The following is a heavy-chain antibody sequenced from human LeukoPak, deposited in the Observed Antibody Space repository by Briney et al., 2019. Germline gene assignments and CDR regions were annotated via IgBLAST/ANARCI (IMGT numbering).Heavy chain of an antibody. Sequence: SETLSLTCTVSGGSISSYYWSWIRQPPGKGLEWIGYIYYSGSTNYNPSLKSRVTISVDTSKNQFSLKLSSVTAADTAVYYCARTRWEIVGATTKYWFDPWGQGTLVTVSS. D-gene: IGHD1-26*01. J-gene: IGHJ5*02. CDR3: ARTRWEIVGATTKYWFDP. CDR2: IYYSGST. CDR1: GGSISSYY. V-gene: IGHV4-59*01.